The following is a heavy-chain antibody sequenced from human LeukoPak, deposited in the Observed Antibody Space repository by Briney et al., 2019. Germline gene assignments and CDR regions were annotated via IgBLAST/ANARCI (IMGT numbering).Heavy chain of an antibody. CDR2: IYYSEST. Sequence: SETPSLTCTVSGGSISSYYWSWIRQPPGKGLEWIGYIYYSESTNYSPSLKSRVTISVDMSKNQFSLKLSSVTAADTAVYYCARGGRFPDYWGQGTLVTVSS. CDR1: GGSISSYY. V-gene: IGHV4-59*01. D-gene: IGHD3-10*01. J-gene: IGHJ4*02. CDR3: ARGGRFPDY.